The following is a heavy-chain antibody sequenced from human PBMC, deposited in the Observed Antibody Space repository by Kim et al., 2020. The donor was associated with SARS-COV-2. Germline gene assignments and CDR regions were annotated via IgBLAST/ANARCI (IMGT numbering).Heavy chain of an antibody. CDR1: GLAFSSYW. V-gene: IGHV3-74*01. CDR3: ATGNNWYFDY. Sequence: GGSLRLSCAASGLAFSSYWMFWVRQPPGKGLLWVSHIKGDGSATVYADSVKGRFTVSRDNAKNTLYLQLSTLRAEDTAVYYCATGNNWYFDYWGPGTLVTVSS. D-gene: IGHD1-1*01. J-gene: IGHJ4*02. CDR2: IKGDGSAT.